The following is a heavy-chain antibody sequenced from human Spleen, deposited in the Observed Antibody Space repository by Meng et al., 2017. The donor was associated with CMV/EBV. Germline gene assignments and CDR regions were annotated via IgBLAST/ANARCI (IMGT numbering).Heavy chain of an antibody. J-gene: IGHJ6*02. CDR3: AKAYSSSWYSNDDYYGMDV. Sequence: GESLKIFCIASGSTFSMYGMHWVRQAPGKGLEWVTSIRYDGTNEYYVDPVKGRFTISRDNSKNTLYLQMNSLRPEDTAVYFCAKAYSSSWYSNDDYYGMDVWGQGTTVTVSS. CDR1: GSTFSMYG. D-gene: IGHD6-13*01. CDR2: IRYDGTNE. V-gene: IGHV3-30*02.